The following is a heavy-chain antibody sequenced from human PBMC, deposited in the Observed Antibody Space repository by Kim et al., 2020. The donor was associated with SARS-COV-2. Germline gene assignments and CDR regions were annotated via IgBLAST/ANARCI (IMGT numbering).Heavy chain of an antibody. D-gene: IGHD3-10*01. J-gene: IGHJ3*01. CDR2: ISDSGGST. CDR1: GFIFRSYG. CDR3: AKRVESSAYGNFDV. Sequence: GGSLRLSCAASGFIFRSYGMSWVRQAPGKGLEWVSAISDSGGSTNYADSVKGRFTISRDNSKNTLYLQMNSLRAEDTAVYYCAKRVESSAYGNFDVWGQGTMLTVSS. V-gene: IGHV3-23*01.